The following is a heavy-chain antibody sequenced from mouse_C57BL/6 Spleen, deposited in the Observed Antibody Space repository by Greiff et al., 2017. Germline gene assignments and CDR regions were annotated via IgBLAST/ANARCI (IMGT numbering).Heavy chain of an antibody. D-gene: IGHD1-1*01. J-gene: IGHJ4*01. CDR1: GYTFTSYW. V-gene: IGHV1-7*01. CDR3: AMPRYGSSPYYYAMDY. Sequence: QVQLQQSGAELAKPGASVKLSCKASGYTFTSYWMHWVKQRPGQGLEWIGYINPSSGYTKYNQKFKDKATLTADKPSSTAYMQLSSLTYEDSAVYYCAMPRYGSSPYYYAMDYWGQGTSVTVSS. CDR2: INPSSGYT.